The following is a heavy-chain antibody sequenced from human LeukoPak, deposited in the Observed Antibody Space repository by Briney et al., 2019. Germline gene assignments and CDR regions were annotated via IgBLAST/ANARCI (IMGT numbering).Heavy chain of an antibody. Sequence: GASVKVSCKASGYTFTTYGISWVRQAPGQGLEWMGWISAYNGNTNYAQKLQGRVTMTTDTSTGTAYMELRSLRSDDTAVYYCARVWGAAPGILTGYFDLWGRETLVAAAS. J-gene: IGHJ2*01. CDR3: ARVWGAAPGILTGYFDL. D-gene: IGHD6-13*01. V-gene: IGHV1-18*01. CDR1: GYTFTTYG. CDR2: ISAYNGNT.